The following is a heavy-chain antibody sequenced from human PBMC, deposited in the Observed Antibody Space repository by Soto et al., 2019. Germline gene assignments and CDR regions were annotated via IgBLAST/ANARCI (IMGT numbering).Heavy chain of an antibody. J-gene: IGHJ4*02. CDR1: GFTFSSYA. V-gene: IGHV3-30-3*01. D-gene: IGHD3-10*01. CDR2: ISYDGSNK. CDR3: AAAYYRSGSYSYY. Sequence: QVQLVESGGGVVQPGRSLRLSCAASGFTFSSYAIHWVRQAPGKGLEGVAVISYDGSNKYYADSVKGRFTISRDNXKNTLYLQMNSLSAEYTAVYYCAAAYYRSGSYSYYWGQGTLVTVSS.